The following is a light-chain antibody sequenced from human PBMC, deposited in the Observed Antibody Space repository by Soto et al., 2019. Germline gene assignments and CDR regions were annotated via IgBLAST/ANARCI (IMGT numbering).Light chain of an antibody. CDR2: GAS. Sequence: IVMTQSPATLSVSPGERATLSCRASQSFSSNLAWYQQKPGQAPRLLIYGASTRATGIPARFSGSGSGTEFTLTISSLQSEDFAIYFCQQYNNWPPDMTFGQGTKVEIK. V-gene: IGKV3-15*01. CDR3: QQYNNWPPDMT. CDR1: QSFSSN. J-gene: IGKJ1*01.